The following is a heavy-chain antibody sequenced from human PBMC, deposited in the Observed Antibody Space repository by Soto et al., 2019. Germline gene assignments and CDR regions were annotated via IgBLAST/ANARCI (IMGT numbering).Heavy chain of an antibody. D-gene: IGHD6-19*01. V-gene: IGHV1-3*01. J-gene: IGHJ3*02. Sequence: QVQLVQSGAEVKKPGASVKISCKASGYTFSTFAIIWVRQAPGQRPEWRGWVNGGDGNTRFSQNFQGRVTLTRDASATTAYMELSSLRSEDTAVYYCARSSGWYALDIWGQGTMVSVSS. CDR1: GYTFSTFA. CDR2: VNGGDGNT. CDR3: ARSSGWYALDI.